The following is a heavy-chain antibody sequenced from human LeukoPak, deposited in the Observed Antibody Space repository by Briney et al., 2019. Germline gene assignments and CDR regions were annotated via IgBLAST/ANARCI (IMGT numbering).Heavy chain of an antibody. D-gene: IGHD7-27*01. Sequence: GGPLSPSCEASGFPLRICTMSWARQAQGKGLEWVSSITSSSSSMYSADSVKGRLTISRDNAKNSLYLQMNSLRAEDTAVYYCARDLAWGGYWGQGTLVTVSS. J-gene: IGHJ4*02. CDR1: GFPLRICT. V-gene: IGHV3-21*01. CDR3: ARDLAWGGY. CDR2: ITSSSSSM.